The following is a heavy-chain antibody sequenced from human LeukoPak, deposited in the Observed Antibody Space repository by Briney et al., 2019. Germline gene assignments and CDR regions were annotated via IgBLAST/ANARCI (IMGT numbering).Heavy chain of an antibody. J-gene: IGHJ4*02. Sequence: ASVKVSCKASGYTFTSYGISWVRQAPGQGLEWMGIINPNGGGTNFAQKIQGRATMTRDTSTSTVYMELSGLRSEDTAIYYCARAGESGGYYFDYWGQGTLVTVSS. V-gene: IGHV1-46*01. CDR3: ARAGESGGYYFDY. D-gene: IGHD3-22*01. CDR1: GYTFTSYG. CDR2: INPNGGGT.